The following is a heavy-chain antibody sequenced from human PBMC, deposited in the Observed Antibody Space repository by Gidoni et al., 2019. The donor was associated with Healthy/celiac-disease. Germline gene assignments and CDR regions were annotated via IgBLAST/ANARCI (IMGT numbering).Heavy chain of an antibody. Sequence: QLQLQESGSGLVKHSQTLSLTCPVSGGSLSSAVYSWSWIRKPPGKGLEWIGYIYHSGITYYNPSLKSRVTISVDRSKNQFSLKLSSVTAADTAVYYCARGPLEGSGSYYNVGFDYWGQGTLVTVSS. CDR2: IYHSGIT. J-gene: IGHJ4*02. CDR1: GGSLSSAVYS. D-gene: IGHD3-10*01. V-gene: IGHV4-30-2*01. CDR3: ARGPLEGSGSYYNVGFDY.